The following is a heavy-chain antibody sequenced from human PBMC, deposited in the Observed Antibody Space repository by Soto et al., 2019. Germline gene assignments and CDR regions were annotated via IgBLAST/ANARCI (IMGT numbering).Heavy chain of an antibody. CDR3: ASPILYNWNYYYYYGMDV. J-gene: IGHJ6*02. CDR1: GFTVSSNY. V-gene: IGHV3-66*01. D-gene: IGHD1-20*01. Sequence: GGSLRLSCAASGFTVSSNYMSWVRQAPGKGLEWVSVIYSGGSTYYADSVKGRFTISRDNSKNTLYLQMNSLRAEDTAVYYCASPILYNWNYYYYYGMDVWGQGTTVTVSS. CDR2: IYSGGST.